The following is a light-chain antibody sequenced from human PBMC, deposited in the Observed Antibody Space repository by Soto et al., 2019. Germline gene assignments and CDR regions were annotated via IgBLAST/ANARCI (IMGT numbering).Light chain of an antibody. CDR3: QQYNSQRT. CDR1: HYISSW. J-gene: IGKJ1*01. Sequence: DIQMTQSPSTLSESIGDRVTITCRASHYISSWLAWYQQKPGKAPKLLIYKASSLESGVPSRFSGSGSGTEFTLTISSLQPDDFATYYCQQYNSQRTFGQGTNVEIK. V-gene: IGKV1-5*03. CDR2: KAS.